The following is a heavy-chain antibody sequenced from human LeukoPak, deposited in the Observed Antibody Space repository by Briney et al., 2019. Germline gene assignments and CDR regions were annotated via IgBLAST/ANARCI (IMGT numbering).Heavy chain of an antibody. D-gene: IGHD3-22*01. CDR1: GFTFSSYE. V-gene: IGHV3-48*03. J-gene: IGHJ4*02. CDR2: ISSSGSTI. Sequence: LPGGSLRLSCAASGFTFSSYEMNWVRQAPGKGLEWVSYISSSGSTIYYADSVKGRFTISRDNAKNSLYLQMNSLRAEDTAVYYCAREGGDMIVVAHYFDYWGQGTLVTVSS. CDR3: AREGGDMIVVAHYFDY.